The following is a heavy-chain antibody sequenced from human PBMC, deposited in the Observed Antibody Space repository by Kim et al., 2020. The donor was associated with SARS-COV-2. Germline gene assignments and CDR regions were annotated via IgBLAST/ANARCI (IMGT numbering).Heavy chain of an antibody. D-gene: IGHD3-22*01. CDR2: INHSGST. CDR3: ARGDDSSGYDY. J-gene: IGHJ4*02. CDR1: GGSFSGYY. Sequence: SETLSLTCAVYGGSFSGYYWSWIRQPPGKGLEWIGEINHSGSTNYNPSLKSRVTISVDTSKNQFSLKLSSVTAADTAVYYCARGDDSSGYDYWGQGTLVT. V-gene: IGHV4-34*01.